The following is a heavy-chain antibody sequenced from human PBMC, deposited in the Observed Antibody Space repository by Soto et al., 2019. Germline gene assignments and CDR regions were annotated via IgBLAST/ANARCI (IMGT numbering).Heavy chain of an antibody. CDR2: IWYDESNK. V-gene: IGHV3-33*01. CDR3: ARDEGTAAAGPYYYYAMDV. CDR1: GFTFSRFG. Sequence: QVQLVESGGGVVQPGRSLRLSCAASGFTFSRFGMHWVRQAPGKGLEWVAVIWYDESNKYYAGSVRGRFTMSRDNSKNTLYLQMNSRRAEDTAVYYCARDEGTAAAGPYYYYAMDVWGQGTTVTVSS. J-gene: IGHJ6*02. D-gene: IGHD6-13*01.